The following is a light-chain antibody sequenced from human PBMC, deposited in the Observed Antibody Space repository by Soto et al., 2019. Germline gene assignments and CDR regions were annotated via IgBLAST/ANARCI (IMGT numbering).Light chain of an antibody. J-gene: IGKJ1*01. V-gene: IGKV1-5*01. CDR2: DAS. CDR1: QSISSW. Sequence: DIQMTQSPSTLSASVGDRVTITCRASQSISSWLAWYQQKPGKAPKLLIYDASRLASGVPSRFSGSGSGTEFTLTISSLQPDDFATYYCQQYNSYSFGQGTKVDIK. CDR3: QQYNSYS.